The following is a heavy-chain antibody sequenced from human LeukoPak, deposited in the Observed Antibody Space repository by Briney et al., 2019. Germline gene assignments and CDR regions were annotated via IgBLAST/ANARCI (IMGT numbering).Heavy chain of an antibody. J-gene: IGHJ4*02. V-gene: IGHV3-23*01. CDR2: IGTSVSSI. D-gene: IGHD1-26*01. CDR1: GFTFSTDA. CDR3: AKRAMNSGSPREFDY. Sequence: GGSLRLSCAASGFTFSTDAMHWARQAPGRGLEWVSAIGTSVSSIYYADSVKGRFTISRDNSKKTVYLQMNNLRGDDTAVYYCAKRAMNSGSPREFDYWGQGTLVTVSS.